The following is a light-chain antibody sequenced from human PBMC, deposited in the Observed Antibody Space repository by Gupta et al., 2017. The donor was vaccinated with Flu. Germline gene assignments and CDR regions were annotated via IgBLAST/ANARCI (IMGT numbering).Light chain of an antibody. CDR2: EVN. CDR3: SAHAGTNNFD. CDR1: SSDVGGYNY. Sequence: QSALTQPPSASGSPGQSITIACTGTSSDVGGYNYVSWYQQHPGKAPKLMIYEVNKRPSGVPDRFSGSKSGNTASLTVSGRQADDEADYYCSAHAGTNNFDFGTGTRVTVL. J-gene: IGLJ1*01. V-gene: IGLV2-8*01.